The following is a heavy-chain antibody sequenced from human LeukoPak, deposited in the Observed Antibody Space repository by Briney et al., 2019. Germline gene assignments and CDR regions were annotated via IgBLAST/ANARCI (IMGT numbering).Heavy chain of an antibody. V-gene: IGHV3-66*01. Sequence: PGGSLRLSCAASGFTFSDYYMSWIRQAPGKGLEWVSVIYSGGSAYYADSVKGRFTISRDNSKNTLYLQMNSLRAEDTAVYYCASADNDYGDYIGAFDIWGQGTMVTVSS. J-gene: IGHJ3*02. D-gene: IGHD4-17*01. CDR2: IYSGGSA. CDR1: GFTFSDYY. CDR3: ASADNDYGDYIGAFDI.